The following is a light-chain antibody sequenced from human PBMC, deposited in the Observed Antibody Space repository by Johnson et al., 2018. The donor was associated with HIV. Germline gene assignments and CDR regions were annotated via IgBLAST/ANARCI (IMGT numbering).Light chain of an antibody. CDR3: GTWDSSLSAAYV. CDR1: SSTFGNSY. Sequence: QSVLTQPPSVSAAPGQRVTISCSGTSSTFGNSYISWYQLLPGSPPKLLIFKNNERPSGIPDRLSGSTSGTSATQDITGLQTGDEADYYCGTWDSSLSAAYVFGTGTKVTVL. V-gene: IGLV1-51*02. J-gene: IGLJ1*01. CDR2: KNN.